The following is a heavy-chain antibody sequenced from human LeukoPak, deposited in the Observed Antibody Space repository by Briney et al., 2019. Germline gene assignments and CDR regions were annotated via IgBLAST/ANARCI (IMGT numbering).Heavy chain of an antibody. CDR1: GFTFSSYS. CDR3: ASGSSSSGEDYFDY. D-gene: IGHD6-6*01. J-gene: IGHJ4*02. CDR2: ISSSSSYI. V-gene: IGHV3-21*01. Sequence: GGSLRLSCAASGFTFSSYSMNWVRQAPGEGLEWVSSISSSSSYIYYADSVKGRFTISRDNAKNSLYLQMNSLRAEDTAVYYCASGSSSSGEDYFDYWGQGTLVTVSS.